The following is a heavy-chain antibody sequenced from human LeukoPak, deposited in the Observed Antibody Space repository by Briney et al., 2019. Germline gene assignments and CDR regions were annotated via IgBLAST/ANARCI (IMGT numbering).Heavy chain of an antibody. J-gene: IGHJ5*02. V-gene: IGHV4-38-2*02. CDR2: IYHSGST. D-gene: IGHD6-13*01. CDR1: GYSISSGYY. CDR3: ARVTLSAAGHNWFDP. Sequence: PSETLSLTCTVSGYSISSGYYWGWIRPPPGKGLEWIGSIYHSGSTYYNPSLKSRVTISVDTSKNQFSLKLSSVTAADTAVYYCARVTLSAAGHNWFDPWGQGTLVTVSS.